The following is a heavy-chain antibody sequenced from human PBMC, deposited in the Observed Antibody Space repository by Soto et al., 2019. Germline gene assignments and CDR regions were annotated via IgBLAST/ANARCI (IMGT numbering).Heavy chain of an antibody. D-gene: IGHD2-15*01. CDR3: AKPLTPYCSGGSCSTIDY. CDR1: GFTFSSYA. J-gene: IGHJ4*02. CDR2: IGGRGGST. V-gene: IGHV3-23*01. Sequence: GSLRLSCAASGFTFSSYAMRWVRQAPGKGLEWVSAIGGRGGSTYYADSVKGRFTISRDNSKNTLYLQMNSLRVEDTAVYYCAKPLTPYCSGGSCSTIDYWGQGTLVTVSS.